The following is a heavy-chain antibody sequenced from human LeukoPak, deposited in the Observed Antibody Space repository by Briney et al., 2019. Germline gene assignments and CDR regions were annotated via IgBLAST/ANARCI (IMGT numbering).Heavy chain of an antibody. CDR3: ARDSGCSGGSCYWAFDI. CDR1: GGSISSSSYY. V-gene: IGHV4-30-2*01. J-gene: IGHJ3*02. CDR2: IYHSGST. D-gene: IGHD2-15*01. Sequence: SETLSLTCTVSGGSISSSSYYWSWIRQPPGKGLEWIGCIYHSGSTYYNPSLKSRVTISVDRSKNQFSLKLSSVTAADTAVYYCARDSGCSGGSCYWAFDIWGQGTMVTVSS.